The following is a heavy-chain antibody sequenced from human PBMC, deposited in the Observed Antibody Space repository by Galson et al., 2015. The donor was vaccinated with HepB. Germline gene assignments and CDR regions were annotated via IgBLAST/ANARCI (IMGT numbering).Heavy chain of an antibody. Sequence: SLRLSCAASGFTFTDFAWNWVRQAPDKGLEWVALISRDGKNQHYADSVKGRLTISRDNSKNTLYLQVSTLKTEDTAIYYCAPDYDTSRYYLAHWGQGTLVTVSS. CDR1: GFTFTDFA. V-gene: IGHV3-30*04. D-gene: IGHD3-22*01. J-gene: IGHJ4*02. CDR2: ISRDGKNQ. CDR3: APDYDTSRYYLAH.